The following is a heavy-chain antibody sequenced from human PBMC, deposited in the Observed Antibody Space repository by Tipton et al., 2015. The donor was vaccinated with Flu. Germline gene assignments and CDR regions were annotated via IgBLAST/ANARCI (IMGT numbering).Heavy chain of an antibody. Sequence: TLSLTCTISGDSSTISPYFWAWIRQSPGKGLETIGTVFYSGRTYYSPSLQSRVTISMDKSENHFSLRLNSVTAADTAVYYCARTLSAPYYQSGAYSGDAFNTWGQGTLVTISA. V-gene: IGHV4-39*02. CDR3: ARTLSAPYYQSGAYSGDAFNT. CDR1: GDSSTISPYF. D-gene: IGHD3-22*01. J-gene: IGHJ3*02. CDR2: VFYSGRT.